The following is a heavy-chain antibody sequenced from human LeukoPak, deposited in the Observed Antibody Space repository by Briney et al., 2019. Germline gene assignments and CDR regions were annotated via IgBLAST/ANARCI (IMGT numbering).Heavy chain of an antibody. V-gene: IGHV3-21*01. D-gene: IGHD6-13*01. J-gene: IGHJ4*02. CDR2: ISSSSSYI. CDR1: GVTFSSYS. CDR3: ARDLKESSRCTLPIDY. Sequence: KSGGSLRLSCAASGVTFSSYSMNWVRQAPGKGLEWVSSISSSSSYIYYADSVKGRLTISRDNAKNSLYLQLNSLRAEDTAVYYCARDLKESSRCTLPIDYWGQGTLATVSS.